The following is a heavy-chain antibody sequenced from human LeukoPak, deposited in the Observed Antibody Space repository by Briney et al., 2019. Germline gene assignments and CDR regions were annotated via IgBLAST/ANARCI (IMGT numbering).Heavy chain of an antibody. CDR3: ARDGDLTPAVPFDY. J-gene: IGHJ4*02. V-gene: IGHV3-23*01. CDR2: ISGSGGST. CDR1: GFIFSSYA. Sequence: GGSLRLSCAASGFIFSSYAMSWVRQAPGKGLEWVSTISGSGGSTYYADSVKGRFTISRDNAKNSLYLQMNSLRAEDTAIYYCARDGDLTPAVPFDYWGQGTLVTVSS. D-gene: IGHD6-25*01.